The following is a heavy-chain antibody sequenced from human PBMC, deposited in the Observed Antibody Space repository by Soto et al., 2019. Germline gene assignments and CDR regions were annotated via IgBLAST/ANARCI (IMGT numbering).Heavy chain of an antibody. CDR2: IIPIFGTA. J-gene: IGHJ6*02. D-gene: IGHD3-22*01. CDR3: ASKYYYDSSGFYYYYGMGV. V-gene: IGHV1-69*06. CDR1: GGRFSSYA. Sequence: SVKVSCKASGGRFSSYAISWVRQAPGQGLEWMGGIIPIFGTANYAQKFQGRVTITADKSTSTAYMELSSLRSEDTAVYYCASKYYYDSSGFYYYYGMGVWGQGTTVTVSS.